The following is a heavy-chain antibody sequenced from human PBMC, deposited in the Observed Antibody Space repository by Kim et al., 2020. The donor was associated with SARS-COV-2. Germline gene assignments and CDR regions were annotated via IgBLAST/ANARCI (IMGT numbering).Heavy chain of an antibody. V-gene: IGHV3-48*03. CDR3: ARESDVAGNDY. Sequence: IKYSDSAKGRFTLSRDNAKNSLYLQMNSLRAEDTAVYYCARESDVAGNDYWGQGTLVTVSS. J-gene: IGHJ4*02. D-gene: IGHD6-19*01. CDR2: I.